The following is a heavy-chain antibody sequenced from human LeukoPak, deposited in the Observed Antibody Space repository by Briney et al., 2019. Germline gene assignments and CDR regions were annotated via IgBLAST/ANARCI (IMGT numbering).Heavy chain of an antibody. CDR1: GYSISSGYY. V-gene: IGHV4-38-2*01. Sequence: TSETLSLTCAVSGYSISSGYYWGWIRQPPGKGLEWIWSIYHSGSTYYNPSLKSRATISVDTSKNQFSLKLSSVTAADTAVYYCASGYCSSTSCKRAPPDYWGQGTLVTVSS. CDR2: IYHSGST. J-gene: IGHJ4*02. D-gene: IGHD2-2*01. CDR3: ASGYCSSTSCKRAPPDY.